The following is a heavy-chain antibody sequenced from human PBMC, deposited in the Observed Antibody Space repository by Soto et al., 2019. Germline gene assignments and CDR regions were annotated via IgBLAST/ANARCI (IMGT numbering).Heavy chain of an antibody. V-gene: IGHV4-30-4*01. CDR1: GGSTSSDNY. CDR3: AREGGESSDGLYYFDS. D-gene: IGHD3-16*01. CDR2: IYYSGHT. J-gene: IGHJ4*02. Sequence: PSETLSLTCTVSGGSTSSDNYWRWIRQPPGKGLVWIGHIYYSGHTDYNPSLKSRLAISIDTSKNQFSLKLSSVTAADTAVYFCAREGGESSDGLYYFDSWGQGSLVTGSS.